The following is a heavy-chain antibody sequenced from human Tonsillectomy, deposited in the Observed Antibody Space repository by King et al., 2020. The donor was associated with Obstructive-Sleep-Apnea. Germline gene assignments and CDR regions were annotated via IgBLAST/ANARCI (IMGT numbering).Heavy chain of an antibody. CDR3: ARMIEGYCSGGACYSNWFDP. J-gene: IGHJ5*02. D-gene: IGHD2-15*01. CDR1: GYTFTTYG. V-gene: IGHV7-4-1*02. CDR2: INTKRGNP. Sequence: VQLVESGSESKKPGASVKISCKASGYTFTTYGLNWVRQAPGQGLEWMGWINTKRGNPTYAQGFTGRFVFSLDTSVSTAYLQISSLKAEDTAVYYCARMIEGYCSGGACYSNWFDPWGQGTLVTVSS.